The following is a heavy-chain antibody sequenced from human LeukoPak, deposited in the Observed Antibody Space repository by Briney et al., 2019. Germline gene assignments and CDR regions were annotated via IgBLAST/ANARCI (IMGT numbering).Heavy chain of an antibody. Sequence: SETLSLTCTVSGGSISSSSYYWGWIRQPPGKGLEWIGSIYYSGSTYYNPSLKSRVTISVDTSKNQFSLKLSSVTAADTAVYYCARLEDSSSWSVWFDPWGQGTLVTVSS. D-gene: IGHD6-13*01. V-gene: IGHV4-39*01. J-gene: IGHJ5*02. CDR3: ARLEDSSSWSVWFDP. CDR1: GGSISSSSYY. CDR2: IYYSGST.